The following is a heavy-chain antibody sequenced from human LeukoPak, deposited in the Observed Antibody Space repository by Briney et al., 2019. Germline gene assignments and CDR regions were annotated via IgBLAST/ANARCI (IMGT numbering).Heavy chain of an antibody. CDR3: ARGRYCSADICTGGDSFDI. J-gene: IGHJ3*02. CDR2: KYARGSS. CDR1: GGSISNYY. V-gene: IGHV4-4*07. D-gene: IGHD2-15*01. Sequence: SETLSLTCTVSGGSISNYYWSWIRQPAGKGLEWIGRKYARGSSNYNPPVQSRVTMSVDTSKNKSSLKLRSVTAADTAVYYCARGRYCSADICTGGDSFDIWGQGTMVSVSP.